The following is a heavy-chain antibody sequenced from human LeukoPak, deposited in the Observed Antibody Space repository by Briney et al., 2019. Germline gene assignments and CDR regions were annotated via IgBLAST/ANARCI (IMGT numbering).Heavy chain of an antibody. Sequence: PGGSLRLSCAASGFTFNNYAMSWVRQAPGRGLEWVSTISGSGDSTYYADSVKGRFTISRDNSKNTLYLQMNSLRPEDTAVYYGPKGCASTGCYTPETGGKGTLVTVS. J-gene: IGHJ4*02. V-gene: IGHV3-23*01. CDR3: PKGCASTGCYTPET. CDR2: ISGSGDST. CDR1: GFTFNNYA. D-gene: IGHD2-2*02.